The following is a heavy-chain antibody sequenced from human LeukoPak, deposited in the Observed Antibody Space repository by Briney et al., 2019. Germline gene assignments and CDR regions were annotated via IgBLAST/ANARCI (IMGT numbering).Heavy chain of an antibody. CDR1: GYTFTGYY. CDR2: INPNSGGT. CDR3: ASLPPRQWRGDY. Sequence: ASVKVSCKASGYTFTGYYMHWVRQAPGQVLEWMGWINPNSGGTNYAQKFQGRVTMTRDTSISTAYMELSRLRSDDTAVYYCASLPPRQWRGDYWGQGTLVTVSS. D-gene: IGHD6-19*01. J-gene: IGHJ4*02. V-gene: IGHV1-2*02.